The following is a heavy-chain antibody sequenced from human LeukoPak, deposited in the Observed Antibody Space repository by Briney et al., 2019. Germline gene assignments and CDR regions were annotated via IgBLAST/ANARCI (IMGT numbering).Heavy chain of an antibody. J-gene: IGHJ5*02. Sequence: GGSLRLSCAASEFTFSSYAMSWVRQAPGKGLEWVSAISGSGSITYYADSVKGRFTISRDNSKNTLYLQMNSLRAEDTAVYYCARYCSGGRCYSGLDPWGQGALVTVSS. V-gene: IGHV3-23*01. CDR2: ISGSGSIT. CDR3: ARYCSGGRCYSGLDP. CDR1: EFTFSSYA. D-gene: IGHD2-15*01.